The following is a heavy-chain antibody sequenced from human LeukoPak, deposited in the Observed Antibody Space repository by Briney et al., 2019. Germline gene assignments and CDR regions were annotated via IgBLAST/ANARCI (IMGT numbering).Heavy chain of an antibody. D-gene: IGHD3-22*01. V-gene: IGHV3-30-3*01. CDR1: GFTFSSYA. Sequence: GGSLRLSCAASGFTFSSYAMHWVRQAPGKGLEWVAVISYDGSNKYYADSVKGRFTISRDNGKNSLFLQMNSLRDADTAVYYCARGYDSGYYPPHLDYWGQGTLVTVSS. CDR2: ISYDGSNK. CDR3: ARGYDSGYYPPHLDY. J-gene: IGHJ4*02.